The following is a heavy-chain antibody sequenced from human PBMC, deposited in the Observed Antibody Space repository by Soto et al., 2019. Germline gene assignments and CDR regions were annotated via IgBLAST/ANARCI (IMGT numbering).Heavy chain of an antibody. V-gene: IGHV4-39*01. CDR3: ARGVGVIAAAGTNWFDP. CDR2: ILYSGST. CDR1: GGSISGSSFY. J-gene: IGHJ5*02. D-gene: IGHD6-13*01. Sequence: PSETLSLTCAVSGGSISGSSFYWGWIRQPPGRGLEWIGSILYSGSTYYNPSLKGRVTISIDTSKNQFSLKLTSVTAADTAVYYCARGVGVIAAAGTNWFDPWGQGTLVTVSS.